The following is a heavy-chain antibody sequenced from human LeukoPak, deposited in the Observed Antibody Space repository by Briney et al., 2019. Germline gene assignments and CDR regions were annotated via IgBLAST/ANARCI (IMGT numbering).Heavy chain of an antibody. V-gene: IGHV3-30-3*01. CDR1: GFPFSSYA. Sequence: GGSLRLSCDASGFPFSSYAMHWVRQAPNKGLEWGTIISYDGSDTYYTDSVKGRFTISRDNSKNTLYLQMNSLRAEDTAVYYCASARVVEVLATPTALDYWGQGTLVTVSS. D-gene: IGHD2-15*01. CDR3: ASARVVEVLATPTALDY. J-gene: IGHJ4*02. CDR2: ISYDGSDT.